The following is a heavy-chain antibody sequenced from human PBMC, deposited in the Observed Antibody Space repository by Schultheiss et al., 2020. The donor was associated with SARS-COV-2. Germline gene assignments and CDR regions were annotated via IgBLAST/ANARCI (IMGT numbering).Heavy chain of an antibody. CDR2: IYYSGST. D-gene: IGHD4-23*01. V-gene: IGHV4-39*01. CDR3: ARHPGDYGGPDAFDI. CDR1: GFTFSSYAMH. Sequence: GSLRLSCAASGFTFSSYAMHWVRQAPGKGLEWIGSIYYSGSTYYNPSLKSRVTISVDTSKNQFSLKLSSVTAADTAVYYCARHPGDYGGPDAFDIWGQGTMVTVSS. J-gene: IGHJ3*02.